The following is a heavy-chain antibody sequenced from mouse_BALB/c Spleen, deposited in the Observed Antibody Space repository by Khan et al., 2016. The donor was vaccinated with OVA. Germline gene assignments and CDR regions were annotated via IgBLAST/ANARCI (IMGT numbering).Heavy chain of an antibody. Sequence: EVELVESGPGLVKPSQSLSLTCTVTGYSITSDYAWNWIRQFPGNKLEWMGYINYSGSTSYNPSLKSRISITRDTSKNQFFLQLNSVTTEDTATYFCARSYGNYLDYWGQGTTLTVSS. CDR3: ARSYGNYLDY. CDR2: INYSGST. CDR1: GYSITSDYA. D-gene: IGHD2-1*01. V-gene: IGHV3-2*02. J-gene: IGHJ2*01.